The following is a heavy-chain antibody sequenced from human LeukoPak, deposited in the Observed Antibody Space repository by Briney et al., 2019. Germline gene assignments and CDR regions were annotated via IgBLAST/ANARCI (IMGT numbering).Heavy chain of an antibody. CDR3: AIAGGNTAYNH. J-gene: IGHJ5*02. CDR2: ISSTSGTI. V-gene: IGHV3-48*01. Sequence: GGSLRLSCAASGFTFSSYSMNWVRRAPGKGLEWVSYISSTSGTIYYAGSAQGRFTISRDNAKNSLYLQMNSLRAEDTAVYYCAIAGGNTAYNHWGQGTLVTVSS. D-gene: IGHD3-16*01. CDR1: GFTFSSYS.